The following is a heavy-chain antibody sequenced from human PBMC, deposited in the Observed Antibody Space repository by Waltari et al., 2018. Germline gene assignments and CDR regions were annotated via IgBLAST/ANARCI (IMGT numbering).Heavy chain of an antibody. CDR3: ARDLSGTIRFDF. D-gene: IGHD6-13*01. CDR1: GFTVTNYT. J-gene: IGHJ4*02. Sequence: EVQLVESGGGLVKPGGSLSLSCAATGFTVTNYTMNWVRQAPGKGLEWVSSISSRGSYIYYADSVKGRFTISRDNAKNSLFLQMNSLRAEDTAVYYCARDLSGTIRFDFWGQGTLVTVSS. V-gene: IGHV3-21*01. CDR2: ISSRGSYI.